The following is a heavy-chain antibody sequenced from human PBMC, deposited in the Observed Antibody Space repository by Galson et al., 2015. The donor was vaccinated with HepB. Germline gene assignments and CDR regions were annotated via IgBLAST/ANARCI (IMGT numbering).Heavy chain of an antibody. J-gene: IGHJ4*02. V-gene: IGHV1-69*13. Sequence: SVKVSCKASGGTFSSYAISWVRQAPGQGLEWMGGIIPIFGTANYAQKFQGRVTITADESTSTAYMELSSLRSEDTAVYYCARDDPSDIVVVPAASPLGYWGQGTLVTVSS. D-gene: IGHD2-2*01. CDR1: GGTFSSYA. CDR2: IIPIFGTA. CDR3: ARDDPSDIVVVPAASPLGY.